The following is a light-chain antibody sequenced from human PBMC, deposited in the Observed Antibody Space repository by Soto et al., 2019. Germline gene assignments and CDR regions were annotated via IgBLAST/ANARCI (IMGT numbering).Light chain of an antibody. CDR2: DAS. Sequence: IGFPKSALTRCLSPGERSTLSFMASQSVSSSYLAWYQQKPGQAPRLLVYDASNRATGIPTRFSGSGSGTDFTLTISRLEPEDFAVYYCQQYGSSPETFGQGTKVDIK. V-gene: IGKV3-20*01. CDR1: QSVSSSY. J-gene: IGKJ1*01. CDR3: QQYGSSPET.